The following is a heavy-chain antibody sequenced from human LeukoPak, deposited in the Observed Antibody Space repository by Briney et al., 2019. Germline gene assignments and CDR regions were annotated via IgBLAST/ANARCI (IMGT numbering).Heavy chain of an antibody. Sequence: SETLSLTCTVSGGSISSSSYYWGWIRQPPGKGLEWIGSIYYSGSTYYNPSLKSRVTISVDRSKNQFSLKLSSVTAADTAVYYCARDQGHSSSWYGWFDPWGQGTLVTVSS. V-gene: IGHV4-39*07. CDR3: ARDQGHSSSWYGWFDP. CDR1: GGSISSSSYY. CDR2: IYYSGST. D-gene: IGHD6-13*01. J-gene: IGHJ5*02.